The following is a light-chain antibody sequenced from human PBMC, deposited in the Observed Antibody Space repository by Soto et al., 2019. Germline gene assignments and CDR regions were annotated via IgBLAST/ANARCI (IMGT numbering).Light chain of an antibody. CDR3: ASWDDSLSAVV. CDR2: GPD. J-gene: IGLJ2*01. CDR1: TSNIENNY. Sequence: QSVLTQPPSASGTPGQRVTISCSGSTSNIENNYVSWYQHLQGTTTKVLIFGPDQRPLGVPDRFSGSKSGTSASLAISGLRSEDEGVYYCASWDDSLSAVVFGGGTKVTVL. V-gene: IGLV1-47*01.